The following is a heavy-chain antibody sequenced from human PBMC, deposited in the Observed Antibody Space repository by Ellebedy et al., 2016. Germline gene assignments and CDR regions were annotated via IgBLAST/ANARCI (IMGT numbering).Heavy chain of an antibody. CDR1: GGSISSGDYC. J-gene: IGHJ6*02. CDR2: IYYSGST. CDR3: ARVLYYYYGMDV. V-gene: IGHV4-30-4*01. Sequence: LRLXCTVSGGSISSGDYCWSWIRQPPGKGLEWIGYIYYSGSTYYNPSLKSRVTISVDTSKNQFSLKLSSVTAADTAVYYCARVLYYYYGMDVWGQGTTVTVSS.